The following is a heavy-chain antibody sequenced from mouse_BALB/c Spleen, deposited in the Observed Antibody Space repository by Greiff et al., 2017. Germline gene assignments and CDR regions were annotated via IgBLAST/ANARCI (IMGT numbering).Heavy chain of an antibody. CDR2: ISDGGSYT. V-gene: IGHV5-4*02. J-gene: IGHJ2*01. CDR1: GFTFSDYY. CDR3: ARGGDGYPYYFDD. Sequence: EVKVVESGGGLVKPGGSLKLSCAASGFTFSDYYMYWVRQTLEKRLGWVATISDGGSYTYYPDSVKGRFTISRDNAKNNLYLQMSSMKSEDTAMYYCARGGDGYPYYFDDWGQGTTLTVSS. D-gene: IGHD2-3*01.